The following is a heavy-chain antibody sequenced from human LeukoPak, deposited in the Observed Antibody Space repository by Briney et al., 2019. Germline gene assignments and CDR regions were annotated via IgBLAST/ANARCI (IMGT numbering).Heavy chain of an antibody. V-gene: IGHV1-46*01. CDR1: GYTFTSYY. CDR2: INPSGGST. Sequence: ASVKVSCKASGYTFTSYYMHWVRQAPGQGLEWMGIINPSGGSTSYAQKFQGRVTMTRDTSTSTVYMELSRLRSDDTAVYYCASAYCSSTSCYTWGQFDYWGQGTLVTVSS. J-gene: IGHJ4*02. D-gene: IGHD2-2*02. CDR3: ASAYCSSTSCYTWGQFDY.